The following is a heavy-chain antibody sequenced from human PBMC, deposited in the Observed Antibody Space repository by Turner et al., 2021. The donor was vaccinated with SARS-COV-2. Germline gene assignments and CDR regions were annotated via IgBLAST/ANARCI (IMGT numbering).Heavy chain of an antibody. D-gene: IGHD3-10*01. V-gene: IGHV3-74*01. CDR3: ARDGAGVTYYSDY. J-gene: IGHJ4*02. CDR1: GFTFSSYW. CDR2: IDSDGSST. Sequence: EVQLVESGGCLVQPGGSLPRPCAASGFTFSSYWLPWVRQAPGKGLVWVSRIDSDGSSTSYADYVKGRFTISRNNAMNTLYMKMNSLRAEDTAVYYCARDGAGVTYYSDYWGQGTLVTVSS.